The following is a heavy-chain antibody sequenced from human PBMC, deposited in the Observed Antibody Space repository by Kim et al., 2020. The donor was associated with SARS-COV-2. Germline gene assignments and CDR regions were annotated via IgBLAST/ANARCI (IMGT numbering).Heavy chain of an antibody. CDR1: GGTFNSHV. CDR3: ATTRTTWNEGIFDY. D-gene: IGHD1-1*01. CDR2: IIPLFGIT. Sequence: SVKVSCKASGGTFNSHVINWVRQAPGQGLEWMGRIIPLFGITKYAQKFQGTVTISADESTSTAHMEVASLRSDDTAVYYCATTRTTWNEGIFDYWGQGTLVTVSS. J-gene: IGHJ4*02. V-gene: IGHV1-69*13.